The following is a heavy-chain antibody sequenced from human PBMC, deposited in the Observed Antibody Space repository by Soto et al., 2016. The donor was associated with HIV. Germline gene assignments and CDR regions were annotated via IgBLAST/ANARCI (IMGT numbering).Heavy chain of an antibody. V-gene: IGHV4-39*01. Sequence: QLQLQESGPGLVKPSETLSLTCTVSGGSISSSSYYWGWIRQPPGKGLEWIGSIYYSGSTYYNPSLKSRVTISVDTSKNQFSLKLSSVTAADTAVYYCARQGEVRGARGGYFQHWGQGTLVTVSS. CDR3: ARQGEVRGARGGYFQH. D-gene: IGHD3-10*01. CDR1: GGSISSSSYY. CDR2: IYYSGST. J-gene: IGHJ1*01.